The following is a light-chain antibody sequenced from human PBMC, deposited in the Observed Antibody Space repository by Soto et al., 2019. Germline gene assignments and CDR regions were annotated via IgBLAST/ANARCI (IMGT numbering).Light chain of an antibody. CDR2: AAS. CDR1: QDISNR. J-gene: IGKJ4*01. CDR3: QQYVNLVT. Sequence: DIQMTQSPSSLSASVGDRVTITCQASQDISNRLNWYQQKPGKAPKLLINAASNLEAGVPSRFSGSGSGTDFTFTISSLQPEEIATYYCQQYVNLVTFGGGTKLEIK. V-gene: IGKV1-33*01.